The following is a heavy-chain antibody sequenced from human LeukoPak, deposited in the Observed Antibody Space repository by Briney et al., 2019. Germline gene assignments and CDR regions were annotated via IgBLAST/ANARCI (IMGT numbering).Heavy chain of an antibody. J-gene: IGHJ3*02. CDR3: AREILEAAGYLNDAFDI. D-gene: IGHD6-13*01. V-gene: IGHV4-34*01. CDR1: GGSLSGYY. CDR2: IDHSGST. Sequence: SETLSLTCAVYGGSLSGYYWSWIRQPPGKGLEWIGEIDHSGSTNYNPSLKSRVTISVDTSKNQFSLKLSSVTAADTAVYYCAREILEAAGYLNDAFDIWGQGTMVTVSS.